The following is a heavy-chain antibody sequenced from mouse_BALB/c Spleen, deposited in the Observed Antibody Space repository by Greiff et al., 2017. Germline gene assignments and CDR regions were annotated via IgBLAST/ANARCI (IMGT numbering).Heavy chain of an antibody. J-gene: IGHJ3*01. CDR3: ARDGNYGNYVGAWFAY. CDR2: IWAGGST. D-gene: IGHD2-1*01. Sequence: QVQLKESGPGLVAPSHSLSITCTVSGFSLTSYGVHWVRQPPGKGLEWLGVIWAGGSTNYNSALMSRLSISKDNSKSQVFLIMNSLQTNDTAMYYCARDGNYGNYVGAWFAYWGQGTLVTVSA. CDR1: GFSLTSYG. V-gene: IGHV2-9*02.